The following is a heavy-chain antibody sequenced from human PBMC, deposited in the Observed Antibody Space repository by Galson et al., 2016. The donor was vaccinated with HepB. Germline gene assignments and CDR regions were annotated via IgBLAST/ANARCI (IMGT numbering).Heavy chain of an antibody. D-gene: IGHD5-12*01. CDR1: GDSISSGGYY. V-gene: IGHV4-31*03. CDR3: VRDRDIAATIGPHYYYGMDV. CDR2: IYYRGNT. J-gene: IGHJ6*02. Sequence: TLSLTCSVSGDSISSGGYYWSWIRQHPGKGLEWIGYIYYRGNTYHNPSLKSRVSISVDTSKNQFSLKLSSVTAADTAVYYCVRDRDIAATIGPHYYYGMDVWGQGTTVTVSS.